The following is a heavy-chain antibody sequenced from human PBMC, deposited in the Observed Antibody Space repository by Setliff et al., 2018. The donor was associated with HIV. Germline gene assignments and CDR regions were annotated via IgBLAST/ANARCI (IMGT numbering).Heavy chain of an antibody. CDR1: GFTFSSYE. CDR3: AKELAASGLGYFDS. Sequence: PGGSLRLSCAASGFTFSSYEMNWVRQAPGEGLEWVSAILSTGERTFYADSVKGRFTISRDNSKNTVYLQMNSLRAEDTAEYYCAKELAASGLGYFDSWGRGILVTVSS. CDR2: ILSTGERT. J-gene: IGHJ4*02. D-gene: IGHD3-22*01. V-gene: IGHV3-23*01.